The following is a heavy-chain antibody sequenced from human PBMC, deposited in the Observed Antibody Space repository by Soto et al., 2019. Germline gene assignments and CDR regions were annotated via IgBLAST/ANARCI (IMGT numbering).Heavy chain of an antibody. V-gene: IGHV3-13*04. CDR2: IGTAGDT. Sequence: EVQLVESGGGLVQPGGSLRLSCAASGFTFSSYDMHWVRQATGKGLEWVSAIGTAGDTYYPGSVKGRFTISRENAKNSLYLQTNSLRAGDTAVYYCASDRLVGHGMDVWGQGTTVTVSS. J-gene: IGHJ6*02. CDR3: ASDRLVGHGMDV. CDR1: GFTFSSYD. D-gene: IGHD1-26*01.